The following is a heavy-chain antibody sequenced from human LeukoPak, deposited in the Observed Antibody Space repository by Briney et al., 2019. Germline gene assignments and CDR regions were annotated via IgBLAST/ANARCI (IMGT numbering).Heavy chain of an antibody. D-gene: IGHD2-2*01. CDR1: GFTFSSYA. CDR3: ARGRGIGYCSSTRCRPYYYYMDV. CDR2: INHSGST. J-gene: IGHJ6*03. V-gene: IGHV4-34*01. Sequence: GSLRLSCAASGFTFSSYATSWIRQPPGKGLEWIGEINHSGSTNYNPSLKSRVTISVDTSKNQFSLKLSSVTAADTAVYYCARGRGIGYCSSTRCRPYYYYMDVWGKGTTVTVSS.